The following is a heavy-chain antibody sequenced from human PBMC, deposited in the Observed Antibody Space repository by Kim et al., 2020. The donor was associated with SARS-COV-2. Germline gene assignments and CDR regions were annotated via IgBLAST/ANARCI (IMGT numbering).Heavy chain of an antibody. CDR1: GFTFSSYA. Sequence: GGSLRLSCAASGFTFSSYAMHWVRQAPGKGLEWVAVISYDGSNKYYADSVKGRFTISRDNSKNTLYLQMNSLRAEDTAVYYCARAMRGSSGWYVLDYWGQGTLVTVSS. CDR3: ARAMRGSSGWYVLDY. D-gene: IGHD6-19*01. CDR2: ISYDGSNK. J-gene: IGHJ4*02. V-gene: IGHV3-30*04.